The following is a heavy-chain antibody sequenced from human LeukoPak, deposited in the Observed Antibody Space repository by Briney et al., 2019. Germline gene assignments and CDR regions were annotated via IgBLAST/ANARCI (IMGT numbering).Heavy chain of an antibody. CDR1: GFTFDDYG. CDR3: ARDRGELGERYFDY. J-gene: IGHJ4*02. V-gene: IGHV3-20*04. D-gene: IGHD7-27*01. CDR2: INWNGGSP. Sequence: PAGGSLRLSCAASGFTFDDYGMSWVRHAPGKGLEWVSGINWNGGSPVYEDYVKGRLTISRDNAKNSLYLQMNSLRAEDTALYYCARDRGELGERYFDYWGQGTLVTVSS.